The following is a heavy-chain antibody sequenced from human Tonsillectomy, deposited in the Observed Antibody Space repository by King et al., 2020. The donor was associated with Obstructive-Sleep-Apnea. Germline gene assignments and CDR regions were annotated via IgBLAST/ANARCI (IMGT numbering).Heavy chain of an antibody. J-gene: IGHJ4*02. Sequence: VQLVESGGGLVQPGGSLRLSCAASGFPFSAYDMNWVRPAPGKGWEWGSYINSCSSTINYADSVKGRFTISRDNAKNSLFLQMNSLRVEDTAVYYCAREEGGGNSVDYWGQGTLVTVSS. CDR3: AREEGGGNSVDY. CDR1: GFPFSAYD. D-gene: IGHD4-23*01. CDR2: INSCSSTI. V-gene: IGHV3-48*04.